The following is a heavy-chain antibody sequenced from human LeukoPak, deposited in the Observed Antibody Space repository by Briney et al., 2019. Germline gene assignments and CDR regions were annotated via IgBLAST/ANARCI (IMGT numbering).Heavy chain of an antibody. CDR3: AKPLGSSLLLWFGELSDENTFDY. J-gene: IGHJ4*02. D-gene: IGHD3-10*01. V-gene: IGHV3-30*02. CDR1: GFTFSSYG. CDR2: IRYDGSNK. Sequence: PGGSLRLSCAASGFTFSSYGMHWVRQAPGKGLEWVAFIRYDGSNKYYADSVKGRFTISRDNSKNTLFLQMNSLRAEDTAVFYCAKPLGSSLLLWFGELSDENTFDYWGQGTLVTVSS.